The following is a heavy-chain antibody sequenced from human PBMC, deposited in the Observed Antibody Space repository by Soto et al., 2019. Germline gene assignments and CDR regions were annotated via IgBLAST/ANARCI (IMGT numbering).Heavy chain of an antibody. Sequence: PGGSLRLSCLVSGFTVNTNYMYWVRQAPGRGLEWVSAMYSGGGMHYADSVKGRSTISRDTSENTLYLRMDKLRVADTAVYFCVSRIPSWVFDYWGQGTLVTVSS. CDR3: VSRIPSWVFDY. J-gene: IGHJ4*01. V-gene: IGHV3-53*01. D-gene: IGHD3-16*01. CDR1: GFTVNTNY. CDR2: MYSGGGM.